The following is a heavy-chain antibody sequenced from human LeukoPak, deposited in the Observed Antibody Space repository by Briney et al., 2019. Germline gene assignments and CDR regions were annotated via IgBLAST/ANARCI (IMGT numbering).Heavy chain of an antibody. CDR2: INPSGGST. J-gene: IGHJ4*02. CDR1: GYTFTSYY. D-gene: IGHD5-18*01. CDR3: ARDPGSGVSLKGDTAMVLDDY. V-gene: IGHV1-46*01. Sequence: ASVKVSCKASGYTFTSYYMHWVRQAPGQGLEWMGIINPSGGSTSYAQKFQGRVTMTRDMSTSTVYMELSSLRSEDTAVYYCARDPGSGVSLKGDTAMVLDDYWGQGTLVTVSS.